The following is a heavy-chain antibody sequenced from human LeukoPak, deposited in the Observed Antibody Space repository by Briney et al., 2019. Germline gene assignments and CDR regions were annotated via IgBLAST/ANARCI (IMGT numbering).Heavy chain of an antibody. Sequence: SETLSLTCTVSGGSISSSSYYWGWIRQPPGKGLEWIVSIYYSGSTYYNPSLKSRVTISVDTSKNQFSLKLSSVTAADTAVYYCARGVYYYDSSGYPYWYFDLWGRGTLVTVSS. CDR3: ARGVYYYDSSGYPYWYFDL. D-gene: IGHD3-22*01. CDR1: GGSISSSSYY. J-gene: IGHJ2*01. V-gene: IGHV4-39*07. CDR2: IYYSGST.